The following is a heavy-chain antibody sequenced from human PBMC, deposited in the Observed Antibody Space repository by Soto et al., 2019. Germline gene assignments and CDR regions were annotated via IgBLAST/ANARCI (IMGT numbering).Heavy chain of an antibody. Sequence: SETLSLTCAVSGVSIISGGYSWSWIRQPPGKGLEWIGNIYHSGSTYYNPSLKSRVTISVDTSNNQFSLNLSSVTAADTAIYYCARDRYGVPRGDYFDSWGQGILVTVSS. CDR1: GVSIISGGYS. CDR2: IYHSGST. J-gene: IGHJ4*02. D-gene: IGHD4-17*01. V-gene: IGHV4-30-2*05. CDR3: ARDRYGVPRGDYFDS.